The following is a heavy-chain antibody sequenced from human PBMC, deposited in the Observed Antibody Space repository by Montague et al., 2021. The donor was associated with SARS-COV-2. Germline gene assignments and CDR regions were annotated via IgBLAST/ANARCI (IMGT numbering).Heavy chain of an antibody. Sequence: SETLSLTCTVSGGSISGYYWSWFPQSAGKGLEWIGRIYNSGSTSYNPSLKSRVTMSVDTSKNQFSLKLSSVTAADTAVYYCVRDQGRSNWNYPDYWGQGTLVTGSS. V-gene: IGHV4-4*07. D-gene: IGHD1-20*01. CDR2: IYNSGST. CDR1: GGSISGYY. CDR3: VRDQGRSNWNYPDY. J-gene: IGHJ4*02.